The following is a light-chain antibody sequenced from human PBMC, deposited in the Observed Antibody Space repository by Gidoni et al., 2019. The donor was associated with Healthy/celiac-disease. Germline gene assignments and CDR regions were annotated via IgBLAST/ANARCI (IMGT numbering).Light chain of an antibody. Sequence: EIVMTQSPATLSVSPGARATLSCRASQSVSSNLAWYQQKPGQAPRLLIYGASTRATGIPARFSGSGSGTEFTLTISSLQSEDFAVYYCQQYNNWPPYTFXGXTKVEIK. CDR2: GAS. CDR3: QQYNNWPPYT. CDR1: QSVSSN. J-gene: IGKJ4*01. V-gene: IGKV3-15*01.